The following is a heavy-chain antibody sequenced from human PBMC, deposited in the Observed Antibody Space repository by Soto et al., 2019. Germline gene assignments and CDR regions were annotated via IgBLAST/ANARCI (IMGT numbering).Heavy chain of an antibody. Sequence: LRLSCAASVLTFSSYGMHWVRQAPGKGLEWVAVIWYDGSNKYYADSVKGRFTISRDNSKNTLYLQMNSLRAEDTAVYYCASDGGVDTAIGYWGQGTLVTVSS. V-gene: IGHV3-33*01. CDR3: ASDGGVDTAIGY. D-gene: IGHD5-18*01. J-gene: IGHJ4*02. CDR1: VLTFSSYG. CDR2: IWYDGSNK.